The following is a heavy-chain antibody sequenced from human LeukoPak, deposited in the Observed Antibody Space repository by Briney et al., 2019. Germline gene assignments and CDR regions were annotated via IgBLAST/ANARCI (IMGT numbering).Heavy chain of an antibody. CDR3: ARDPYRYNWNSRWFDP. Sequence: GASVKVSCKASGYTFTSYGISWVRQAPGQGLEWMGWIGAYNGNTNYAQKLQGRVTMTTDTSTSTAYMELRSLRSDDTAVYYCARDPYRYNWNSRWFDPWGQGTLVTVSS. J-gene: IGHJ5*02. CDR2: IGAYNGNT. V-gene: IGHV1-18*01. D-gene: IGHD1-7*01. CDR1: GYTFTSYG.